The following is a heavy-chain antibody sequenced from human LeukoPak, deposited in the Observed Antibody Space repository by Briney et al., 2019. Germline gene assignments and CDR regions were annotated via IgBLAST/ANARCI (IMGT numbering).Heavy chain of an antibody. CDR2: INPNSGGT. Sequence: ASVKVSCKASGYTFTGYYMHWVRQAPGQGLEWMGWINPNSGGTNYAQKFQGRVTMTRDTSISTAYMELSRLRSDDTAVYYCASPNCSSTSCYFRAFDIWGQGTMVTVSS. D-gene: IGHD2-2*01. J-gene: IGHJ3*02. CDR3: ASPNCSSTSCYFRAFDI. CDR1: GYTFTGYY. V-gene: IGHV1-2*02.